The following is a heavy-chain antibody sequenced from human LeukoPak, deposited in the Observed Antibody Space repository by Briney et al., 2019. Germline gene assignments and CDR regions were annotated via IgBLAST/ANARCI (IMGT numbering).Heavy chain of an antibody. V-gene: IGHV3-7*01. D-gene: IGHD4-17*01. Sequence: GGSLRLSCAASGFTFSSYWMTWVRQAPGKGLEWVANIKLDVSETYYVDSVRGRFTISRDNAKNSLYLQMNSLRAEDTAVYYCARDRDYGDLDYWGQGTLVTVSS. CDR2: IKLDVSET. CDR3: ARDRDYGDLDY. CDR1: GFTFSSYW. J-gene: IGHJ4*02.